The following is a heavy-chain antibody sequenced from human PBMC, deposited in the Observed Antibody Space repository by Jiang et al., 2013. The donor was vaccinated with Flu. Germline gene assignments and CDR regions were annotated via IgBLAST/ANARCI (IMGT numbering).Heavy chain of an antibody. CDR2: IYYSGST. D-gene: IGHD6-19*01. CDR3: ARDREESSGWYDDWFDP. J-gene: IGHJ5*02. V-gene: IGHV4-39*07. Sequence: SLTCTVSGGSISSSSYYWGWIRQPPGKGLEWIGSIYYSGSTYYNPSLKSRVTISVDTSKNQFSLKLSSVTAADTAVYYCARDREESSGWYDDWFDPWGQGTLVTVSS. CDR1: GGSISSSSYY.